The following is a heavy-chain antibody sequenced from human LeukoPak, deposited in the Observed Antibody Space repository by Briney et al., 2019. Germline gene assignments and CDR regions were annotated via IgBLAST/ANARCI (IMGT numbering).Heavy chain of an antibody. D-gene: IGHD3-10*01. Sequence: SETLSLTCAVYGGSFSGYYWSCSRQPPGKGLEWIGEINHSGSTNYNPSLKSRVTISVDTSKNQFSLKLTSVTAADTAVYYCAAFGESRFRWFDPWGQGTLVTVSS. CDR1: GGSFSGYY. V-gene: IGHV4-34*01. CDR2: INHSGST. J-gene: IGHJ5*02. CDR3: AAFGESRFRWFDP.